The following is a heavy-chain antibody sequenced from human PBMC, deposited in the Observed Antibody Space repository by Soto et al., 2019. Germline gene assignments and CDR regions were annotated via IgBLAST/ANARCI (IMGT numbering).Heavy chain of an antibody. Sequence: ASVKVSCKASGYTFTSYGISWVRQAPGQGLEWMGWISAYNGNTNYAQKLQGRVTMTTDTSTSTAYMELRSLRSDDTAVYYCARDSSGWYQGYYYYGMDVWGQGTTVTVSS. CDR2: ISAYNGNT. D-gene: IGHD6-19*01. V-gene: IGHV1-18*01. J-gene: IGHJ6*02. CDR3: ARDSSGWYQGYYYYGMDV. CDR1: GYTFTSYG.